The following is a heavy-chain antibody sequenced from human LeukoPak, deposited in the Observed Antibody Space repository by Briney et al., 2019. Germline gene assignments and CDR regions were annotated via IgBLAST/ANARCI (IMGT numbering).Heavy chain of an antibody. J-gene: IGHJ5*02. Sequence: GGSLRLSCAASGFTFSGSALHWVRQASGKGLEWVGRIRSKANNYATAYAASVKGRFTISRDDSKNTAFLQMNSLKTEDTAVYYCTRPPYDNWFDPWGQGTLVTVSS. CDR2: IRSKANNYAT. CDR3: TRPPYDNWFDP. CDR1: GFTFSGSA. V-gene: IGHV3-73*01. D-gene: IGHD3-16*01.